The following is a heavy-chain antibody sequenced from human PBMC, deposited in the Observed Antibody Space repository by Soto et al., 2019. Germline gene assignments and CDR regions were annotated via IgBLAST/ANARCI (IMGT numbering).Heavy chain of an antibody. CDR3: ALGGPPQLGYWFDP. CDR1: GGSISSSSYY. D-gene: IGHD7-27*01. Sequence: QLQLQESGPGLVKPSETLSLTCTVSGGSISSSSYYWGWIRQPPGKGLEWIGSIYYSGSTYYNPSLKSRVTISVDTSKNQFSLKLSSVTAADTAVYYCALGGPPQLGYWFDPWGQGTLVTVSS. CDR2: IYYSGST. J-gene: IGHJ5*02. V-gene: IGHV4-39*01.